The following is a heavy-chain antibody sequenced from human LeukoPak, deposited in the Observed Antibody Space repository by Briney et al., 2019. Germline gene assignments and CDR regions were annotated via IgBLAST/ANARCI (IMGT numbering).Heavy chain of an antibody. V-gene: IGHV6-1*01. D-gene: IGHD1-26*01. J-gene: IGHJ4*02. CDR1: GDSVSSNSAA. Sequence: SQTLSLTCAISGDSVSSNSAAWNWVRQSPSRGLEWLGRTYYRSKWYNEYADSVKSRITINPDTSKNQFSLHLYSVTPEDTAVYYCARGITGRNDYWGQGTLVTVSS. CDR3: ARGITGRNDY. CDR2: TYYRSKWYN.